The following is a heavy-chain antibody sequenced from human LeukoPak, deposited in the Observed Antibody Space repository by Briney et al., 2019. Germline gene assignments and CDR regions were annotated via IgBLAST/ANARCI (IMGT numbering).Heavy chain of an antibody. CDR1: GGSISSSSYY. CDR3: ARHATTLRFLGSMDV. V-gene: IGHV4-39*01. Sequence: SETLSLTCTVSGGSISSSSYYWGWIRQPPGKGLEWIGSIYYSGSTYYNPSLKSRFTISVDTSTNQFSLKLSSVTAADTAVYYCARHATTLRFLGSMDVWGKGTTVTVSS. J-gene: IGHJ6*04. CDR2: IYYSGST. D-gene: IGHD3-3*01.